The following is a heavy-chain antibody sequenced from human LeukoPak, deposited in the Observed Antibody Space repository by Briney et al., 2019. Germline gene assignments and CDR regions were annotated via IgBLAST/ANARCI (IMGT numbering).Heavy chain of an antibody. V-gene: IGHV5-51*01. CDR1: GYTFSSYW. CDR3: ARQNDFRLDY. J-gene: IGHJ4*02. D-gene: IGHD3-3*01. CDR2: IYPGDSDT. Sequence: GESLRISCKGSGYTFSSYWIGWVRQMPGKGLEWMGIIYPGDSDTRYSPSLQGQVTISVDTSIGTAYLQWSSLKASDTAIYYCARQNDFRLDYWGQETLVTVSS.